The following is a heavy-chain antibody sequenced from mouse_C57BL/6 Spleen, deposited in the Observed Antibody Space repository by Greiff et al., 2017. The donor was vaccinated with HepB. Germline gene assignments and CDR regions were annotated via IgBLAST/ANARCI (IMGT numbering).Heavy chain of an antibody. CDR2: IDPENGDT. D-gene: IGHD3-2*02. Sequence: VQLKESGAELVRPGASVKLSCTASGFNIKDDYMHWVKQRPEQGLEWIGWIDPENGDTEYASKFQGKATITADTSSNTAYLQLSSLTSEDTAVYYCTTWGQALDYWGQGTTLTVSS. J-gene: IGHJ2*01. CDR3: TTWGQALDY. CDR1: GFNIKDDY. V-gene: IGHV14-4*01.